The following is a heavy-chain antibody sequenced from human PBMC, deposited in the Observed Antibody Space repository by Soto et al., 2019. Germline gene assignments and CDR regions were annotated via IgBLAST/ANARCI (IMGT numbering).Heavy chain of an antibody. CDR3: ARVSVDTAMGIPRNWFDP. V-gene: IGHV1-18*04. Sequence: QVQLVQSGAEVKKPGASVKVSCKASGYTFTSYGISWVRQAPGQGLEWMGWISAYNGNTNYAQKLQGRVTMTTDTSTSTAYMEQRSLRSDDTAVYYCARVSVDTAMGIPRNWFDPWGQGTLVTVSS. J-gene: IGHJ5*02. D-gene: IGHD5-18*01. CDR2: ISAYNGNT. CDR1: GYTFTSYG.